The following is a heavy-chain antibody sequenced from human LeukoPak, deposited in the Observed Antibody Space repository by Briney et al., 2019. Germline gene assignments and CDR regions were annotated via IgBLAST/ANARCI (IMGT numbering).Heavy chain of an antibody. CDR2: IYYSGST. CDR1: GGSISSGDYY. Sequence: PSETLSLTCTVSGGSISSGDYYRSWIRQPPGKGLEWIGYIYYSGSTYYNPSLKSRVTISVDTSKNQFSLKLSSVTAADTAVYYCARGLDDDAFDIWGQGTMVTVSS. D-gene: IGHD3-16*01. J-gene: IGHJ3*02. V-gene: IGHV4-30-4*08. CDR3: ARGLDDDAFDI.